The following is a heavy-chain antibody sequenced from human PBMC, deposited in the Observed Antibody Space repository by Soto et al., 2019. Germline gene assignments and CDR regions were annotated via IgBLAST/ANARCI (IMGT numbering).Heavy chain of an antibody. CDR3: AKDLGIAPDHYYYYGMDV. V-gene: IGHV3-30*18. J-gene: IGHJ6*02. CDR1: GFTFSSYG. D-gene: IGHD6-13*01. Sequence: QPGGSLRLSCAASGFTFSSYGMHWVRQAPGKGLEWVAVISYDGSNKYYADSVKGRFTISRDNSKNTLYLQMNSLRAEDTAVYYCAKDLGIAPDHYYYYGMDVWGQGTTVTVSS. CDR2: ISYDGSNK.